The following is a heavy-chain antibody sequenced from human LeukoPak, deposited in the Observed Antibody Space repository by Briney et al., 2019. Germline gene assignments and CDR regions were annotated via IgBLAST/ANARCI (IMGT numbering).Heavy chain of an antibody. CDR3: AAVLGSPLYYYYYGMDV. CDR2: FDPEDGET. CDR1: GYTLTELS. D-gene: IGHD3-10*01. V-gene: IGHV1-24*01. J-gene: IGHJ6*02. Sequence: ASVKVSCKVSGYTLTELSMHWVRQAPGKGLEWMGGFDPEDGETIYAQKFQGRVTMTEDTSTDTAYMELSSLRSEDTAVYYCAAVLGSPLYYYYYGMDVWGQGTTVTVSS.